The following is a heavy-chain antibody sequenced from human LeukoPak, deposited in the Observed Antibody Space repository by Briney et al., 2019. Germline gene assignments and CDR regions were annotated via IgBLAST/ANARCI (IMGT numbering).Heavy chain of an antibody. CDR2: INHSGST. CDR3: ARAGGSGWRPARWNWFDP. Sequence: SETLSLTCAVYGGSFSGYYWSWIRQPPGKGLEWIGEINHSGSTNYNPSLKSRVTISVDTSKNQFSLKLSSVTAADTAVYYCARAGGSGWRPARWNWFDPWGQGTLVTVSS. J-gene: IGHJ5*02. CDR1: GGSFSGYY. V-gene: IGHV4-34*01. D-gene: IGHD6-19*01.